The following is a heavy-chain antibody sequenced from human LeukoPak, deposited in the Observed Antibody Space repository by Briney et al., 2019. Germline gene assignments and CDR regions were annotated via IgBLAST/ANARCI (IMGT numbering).Heavy chain of an antibody. CDR2: IYYSGST. J-gene: IGHJ4*02. Sequence: SETLSLTCTVSGGSISSYYWSWIRQPPGKGLEWIGYIYYSGSTNYNPSLKSRVTISVDTSKNQFSLKLSSVTAADTAVYYCASFLSSGAYYFDYWGQGTLVTVSS. CDR1: GGSISSYY. V-gene: IGHV4-59*08. CDR3: ASFLSSGAYYFDY. D-gene: IGHD6-19*01.